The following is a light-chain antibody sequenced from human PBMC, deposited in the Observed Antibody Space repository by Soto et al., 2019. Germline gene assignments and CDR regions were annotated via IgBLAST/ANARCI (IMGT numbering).Light chain of an antibody. CDR3: QQRTNWPLT. J-gene: IGKJ4*01. Sequence: EIVLTQSPATLSFSPGERATLSCRASQSVDKYLVWYLQKPGQAPRLLIYDASSRATGIPARFSGNRSATDFTLTITSLEPEDFAVYYCQQRTNWPLTFGGGTKLEIK. CDR1: QSVDKY. V-gene: IGKV3-11*01. CDR2: DAS.